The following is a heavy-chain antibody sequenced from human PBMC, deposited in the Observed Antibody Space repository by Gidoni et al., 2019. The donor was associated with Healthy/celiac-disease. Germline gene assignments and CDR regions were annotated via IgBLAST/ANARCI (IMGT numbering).Heavy chain of an antibody. D-gene: IGHD2-15*01. CDR1: GGPIRSYY. V-gene: IGHV4-59*01. J-gene: IGHJ6*02. CDR3: ARGAAYCSGGSCYPGDYYYGMDV. Sequence: QAQLQQSGPGLVKPSETLSLTCTVQGGPIRSYYWSWIRQPPGKGLEWIGYIYYSGSTNYNPSLKSRVTISLDTSKNQFSLKLSSVTAADTAVYYCARGAAYCSGGSCYPGDYYYGMDVWGQGTTVTVSS. CDR2: IYYSGST.